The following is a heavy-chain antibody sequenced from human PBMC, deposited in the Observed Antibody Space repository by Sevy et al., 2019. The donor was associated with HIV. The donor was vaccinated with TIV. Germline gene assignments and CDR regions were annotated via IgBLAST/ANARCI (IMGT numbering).Heavy chain of an antibody. V-gene: IGHV3-30-3*01. CDR1: GFTFSSYA. CDR3: ASLSGYSYGPLTGFDY. Sequence: GGSLRLSCAASGFTFSSYAMHWVRHAPGKGLEWVAVISYDGSNKYYADSVKGRFTISRDNSKNTLYLQMNSLRAEDTAVYYCASLSGYSYGPLTGFDYWGQGTLVTVSS. D-gene: IGHD5-18*01. J-gene: IGHJ4*02. CDR2: ISYDGSNK.